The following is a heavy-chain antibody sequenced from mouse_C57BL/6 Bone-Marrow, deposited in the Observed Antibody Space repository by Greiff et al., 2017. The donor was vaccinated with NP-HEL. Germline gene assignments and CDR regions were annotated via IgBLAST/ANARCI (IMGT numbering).Heavy chain of an antibody. CDR1: GYTFTSYG. V-gene: IGHV1-81*01. CDR3: ARASSGWRRDY. J-gene: IGHJ2*01. D-gene: IGHD3-2*02. Sequence: VHLVESGAELARPGASVKLSCKASGYTFTSYGISWVKQRTGQGLEWIGENYPRSGNTYYNEKFKGKATLTADKSSSTEYMELRSLTSEDSAVYFCARASSGWRRDYWGQGNTLTVSS. CDR2: NYPRSGNT.